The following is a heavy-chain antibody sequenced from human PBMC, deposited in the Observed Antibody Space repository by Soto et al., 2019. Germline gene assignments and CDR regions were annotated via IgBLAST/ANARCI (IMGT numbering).Heavy chain of an antibody. CDR3: ARDLSGSYSHFDY. Sequence: GASVKVSCKASGYTFTGYYMHWVRQAPGQGLEWMGWINPNSGGTNYAQKFQGWVTMTRDTSISTAYMELSRLRSDDTAVYYCARDLSGSYSHFDYWCQGTLVTVSS. CDR1: GYTFTGYY. D-gene: IGHD1-26*01. J-gene: IGHJ4*02. V-gene: IGHV1-2*04. CDR2: INPNSGGT.